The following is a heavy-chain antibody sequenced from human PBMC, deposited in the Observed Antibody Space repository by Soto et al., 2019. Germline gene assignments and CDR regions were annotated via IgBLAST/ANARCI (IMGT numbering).Heavy chain of an antibody. Sequence: GGSLRLSCAASGFTFSSYAMSWVRQAPGKGLEWVSAISGSGGSTYYADSVKGRFTISRDNSKNTLYLQMNSLRAEDTAVYYYANVGYNWNYDGDAFDIWGQGTMVTVSS. J-gene: IGHJ3*02. CDR3: ANVGYNWNYDGDAFDI. V-gene: IGHV3-23*01. CDR2: ISGSGGST. CDR1: GFTFSSYA. D-gene: IGHD1-7*01.